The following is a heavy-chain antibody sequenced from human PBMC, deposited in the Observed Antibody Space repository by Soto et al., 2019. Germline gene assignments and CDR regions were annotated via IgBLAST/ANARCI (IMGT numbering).Heavy chain of an antibody. J-gene: IGHJ4*02. Sequence: QVQLQESGPGLVRPSETLSLTCTVSGGSISGYYWSWIRQPPGKGLEWIGYIYYTGTTSYNPSLTNQFTMSVYTSKNQSSLKVNSVTAADTAVYYCARESYYGSGATAGAYWGQGTLVTVSS. CDR3: ARESYYGSGATAGAY. CDR2: IYYTGTT. V-gene: IGHV4-59*01. CDR1: GGSISGYY. D-gene: IGHD3-10*01.